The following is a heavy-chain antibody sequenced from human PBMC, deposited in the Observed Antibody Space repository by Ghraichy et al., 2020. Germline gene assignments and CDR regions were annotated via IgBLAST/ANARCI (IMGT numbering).Heavy chain of an antibody. CDR2: ISSSSSYI. CDR1: GFTFSSYS. J-gene: IGHJ6*02. V-gene: IGHV3-21*01. CDR3: ARDQQLVWGYYYGMDV. D-gene: IGHD6-6*01. Sequence: GGSLRLSCAASGFTFSSYSMNWVRQAPGKGLEWVSSISSSSSYIYYADSVKGRFTISRDNAKNSLYLQMNSLRAEDTAVYYCARDQQLVWGYYYGMDVWGQGITVTVSS.